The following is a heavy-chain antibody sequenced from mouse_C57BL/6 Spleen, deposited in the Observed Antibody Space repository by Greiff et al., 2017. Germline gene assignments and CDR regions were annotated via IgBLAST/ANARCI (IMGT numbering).Heavy chain of an antibody. D-gene: IGHD2-3*01. Sequence: EVQLVESGGGLVKPGGSLKLSCAASGFTFSDYGMHWVRQAPEKGLEWVAYISSGSSTIYYADTVKGRFTISRDNAKNTLFLQMTSLRSEDTAMYYCARGDGYPPYYAMDYWGQGTSVTVSS. J-gene: IGHJ4*01. CDR2: ISSGSSTI. V-gene: IGHV5-17*01. CDR3: ARGDGYPPYYAMDY. CDR1: GFTFSDYG.